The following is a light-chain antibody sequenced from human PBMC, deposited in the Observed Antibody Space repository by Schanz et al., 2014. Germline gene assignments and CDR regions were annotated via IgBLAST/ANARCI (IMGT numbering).Light chain of an antibody. CDR2: DVS. V-gene: IGLV2-14*03. Sequence: QSALTHPASVSGSPGQSITISCTGTSSDVGGYDFVSWYQQHPDKAPKLMIYDVSNRPSGVSNRFSASKSGNTASLTISGLQAEDEADYYCSSYAGSNEVFGTGTKVTVL. CDR3: SSYAGSNEV. CDR1: SSDVGGYDF. J-gene: IGLJ1*01.